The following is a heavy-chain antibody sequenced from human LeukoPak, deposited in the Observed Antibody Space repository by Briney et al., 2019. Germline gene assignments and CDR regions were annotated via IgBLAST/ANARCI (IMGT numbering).Heavy chain of an antibody. D-gene: IGHD3-3*01. CDR2: ISAYNGNT. V-gene: IGHV1-18*01. CDR3: ARTVYDFWSGPTGY. Sequence: ASVNVSCKASGYTFTSYGISWVRQAPGQGLEWMGWISAYNGNTNYAQKLQGRVTMTTDTSTSTAYMELRSLRSDDTAVYYCARTVYDFWSGPTGYWGQGTLVTVSS. J-gene: IGHJ4*02. CDR1: GYTFTSYG.